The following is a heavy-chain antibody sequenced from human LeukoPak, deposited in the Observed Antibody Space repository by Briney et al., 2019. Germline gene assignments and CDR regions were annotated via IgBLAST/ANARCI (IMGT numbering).Heavy chain of an antibody. CDR1: GGSITTTNW. J-gene: IGHJ4*02. Sequence: SETLSLTCGVSGGSITTTNWWTWVRQPPGKGLEWIGEVHLDGRTNYNPSLESRLTISVDLSENHVSLRLTSVTAADTAVYYCAREGGFYRPLDYSGQGTLVTVSS. D-gene: IGHD3-3*01. V-gene: IGHV4-4*02. CDR2: VHLDGRT. CDR3: AREGGFYRPLDY.